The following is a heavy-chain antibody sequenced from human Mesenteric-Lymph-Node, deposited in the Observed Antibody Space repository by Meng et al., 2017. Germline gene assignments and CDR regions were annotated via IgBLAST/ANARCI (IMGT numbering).Heavy chain of an antibody. Sequence: GESLKISCAASGFTFSSYVMHWVRQVPGKGLEWVAVIWYDGSNKYYADSVRGRFTISRDNSKNTLYLQMNSLRAEDTAVYYCARSLIVGATTLDYWGQGTLVTVSS. CDR2: IWYDGSNK. D-gene: IGHD1-26*01. CDR1: GFTFSSYV. V-gene: IGHV3-33*01. CDR3: ARSLIVGATTLDY. J-gene: IGHJ4*02.